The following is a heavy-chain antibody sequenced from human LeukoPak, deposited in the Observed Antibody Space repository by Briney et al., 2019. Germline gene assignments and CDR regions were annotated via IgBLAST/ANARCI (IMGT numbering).Heavy chain of an antibody. V-gene: IGHV1-69*01. J-gene: IGHJ5*02. Sequence: PIFGTANYAQKFQGRVTITADESTSTAYMELSSLRSEDTAVYYCVSDKSGYCSGGSCYWFDPWGQGTLVTVSS. CDR3: VSDKSGYCSGGSCYWFDP. D-gene: IGHD2-15*01. CDR2: PIFGTA.